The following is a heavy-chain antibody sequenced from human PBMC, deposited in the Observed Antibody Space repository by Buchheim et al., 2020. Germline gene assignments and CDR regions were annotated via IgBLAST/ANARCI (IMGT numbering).Heavy chain of an antibody. V-gene: IGHV4-39*07. CDR2: INHSGST. Sequence: QLQLQESGPGLVKPSETLSLTCTVSGGSISSSSYYWGWIRQPPGKGLEWIGEINHSGSTNYNPSLKSRVTISVDTSKNQFSLKLSSVTAADTAVYYCARARENGGPLDVWGKGTT. J-gene: IGHJ6*03. CDR3: ARARENGGPLDV. D-gene: IGHD1-26*01. CDR1: GGSISSSSYY.